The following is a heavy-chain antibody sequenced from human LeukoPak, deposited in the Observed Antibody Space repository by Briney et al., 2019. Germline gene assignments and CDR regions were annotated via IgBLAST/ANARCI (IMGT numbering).Heavy chain of an antibody. D-gene: IGHD4-17*01. J-gene: IGHJ4*02. CDR3: YSVTTTSTMLSRFDY. Sequence: GESLKISCKGSGYSFTSYWIGWVRQMPGKGLEWMGIIYPGDSDTRYSPSFQGQVTISGDKSASAAYLQWSSLKASDTAMYYCYSVTTTSTMLSRFDYWGQGTLVIVSS. V-gene: IGHV5-51*01. CDR1: GYSFTSYW. CDR2: IYPGDSDT.